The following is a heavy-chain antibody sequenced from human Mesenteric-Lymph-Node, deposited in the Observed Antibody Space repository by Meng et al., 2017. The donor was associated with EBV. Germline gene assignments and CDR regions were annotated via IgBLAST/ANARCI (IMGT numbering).Heavy chain of an antibody. V-gene: IGHV4-39*07. D-gene: IGHD4-17*01. J-gene: IGHJ5*02. CDR3: ARGLRPGENWFDP. CDR2: MYYSGNT. Sequence: QWRLEGSGPGLVKPSETLSLTCTVSGGSITSSSYFWGWIRQPPGKGLEWIGSMYYSGNTYYNPSLKSRVTIALDTSKNQFSLKLSSVTAADTAVYYCARGLRPGENWFDPWGQGALVTVSS. CDR1: GGSITSSSYF.